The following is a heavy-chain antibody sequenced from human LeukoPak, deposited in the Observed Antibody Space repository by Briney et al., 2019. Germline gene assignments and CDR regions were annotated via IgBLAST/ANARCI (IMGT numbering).Heavy chain of an antibody. CDR2: INHSGST. Sequence: SETLSLTCAVYGGSFSGYYWSWIRQPPGKGLEWNGEINHSGSTNYNPSLKSRVTISVDTSKNQFSLKLSSVTAADTAVYYCARGGGNPHYYYYYYMDVWGKGTTVTVSS. D-gene: IGHD4-23*01. V-gene: IGHV4-34*01. CDR1: GGSFSGYY. CDR3: ARGGGNPHYYYYYYMDV. J-gene: IGHJ6*03.